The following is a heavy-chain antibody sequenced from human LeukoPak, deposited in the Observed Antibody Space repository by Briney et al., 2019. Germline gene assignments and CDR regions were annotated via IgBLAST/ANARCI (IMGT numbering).Heavy chain of an antibody. J-gene: IGHJ4*02. CDR1: GGTSSSYP. CDR3: ARDLVKDGYNLGD. V-gene: IGHV1-69*05. D-gene: IGHD5-24*01. CDR2: IIPIFGTA. Sequence: ASVKVSCKASGGTSSSYPISWVRQAPGHALDWMGGIIPIFGTANYAQKFQGRVTITTDESTSTAYMELSSLRSEDTAVYYCARDLVKDGYNLGDWGQGTLVTVSS.